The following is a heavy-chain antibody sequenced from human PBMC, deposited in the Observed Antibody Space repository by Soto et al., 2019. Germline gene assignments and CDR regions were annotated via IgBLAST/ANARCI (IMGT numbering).Heavy chain of an antibody. J-gene: IGHJ3*02. Sequence: ASVKVSCKASGGTFSSYAISWVRQAPGQGLEWMGGIIPIFGTANYAQKFQDRVTITADESTSTAYMELSSLRSEDTAVYYCARGGYGYYYDSSGPYDAFDIWGQGTMVTVSS. CDR1: GGTFSSYA. V-gene: IGHV1-69*13. CDR2: IIPIFGTA. CDR3: ARGGYGYYYDSSGPYDAFDI. D-gene: IGHD3-22*01.